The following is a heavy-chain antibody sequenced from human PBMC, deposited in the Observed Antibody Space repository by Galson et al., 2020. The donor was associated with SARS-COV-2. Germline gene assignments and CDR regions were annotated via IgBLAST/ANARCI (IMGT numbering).Heavy chain of an antibody. Sequence: GESLKISCAASGFTFSSYAMHWVRQAPGKGLECVAVISYDGSNKYYADSVKGRFTISRDNSKNTLYLQMNSLRAEDTAVYYCARGSGSYFVCFQHWGQGTLVTVSS. CDR2: ISYDGSNK. D-gene: IGHD1-26*01. V-gene: IGHV3-30*04. CDR3: ARGSGSYFVCFQH. CDR1: GFTFSSYA. J-gene: IGHJ1*01.